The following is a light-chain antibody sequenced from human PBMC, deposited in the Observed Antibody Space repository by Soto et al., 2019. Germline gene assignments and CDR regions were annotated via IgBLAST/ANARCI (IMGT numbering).Light chain of an antibody. CDR2: GVT. CDR3: CSYAGSGNYWI. CDR1: NNDVGAFNL. V-gene: IGLV2-23*02. J-gene: IGLJ3*02. Sequence: QSVLTQPASVSGSPGQSSTISCTGTNNDVGAFNLVSWYQQHPVKAPKLIIFGVTERPSGVSNRFSGSKSGNTASLTISGLQAEDEGDYYCCSYAGSGNYWIFGGGTKLTVL.